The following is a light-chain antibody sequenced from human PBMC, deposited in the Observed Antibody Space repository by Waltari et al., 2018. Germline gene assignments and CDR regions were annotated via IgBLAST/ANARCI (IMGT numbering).Light chain of an antibody. CDR2: DVS. CDR3: SSYTTSHSWV. Sequence: QSALTQPASVSGSPGQSITIFCTGTSSDVGIFNYVSWYQQHPGKPPKVIIHDVSKRPSGVSNRFSGSKSGNTASLTIAGLQAEDEADYYCSSYTTSHSWVFGGGTKLTVL. V-gene: IGLV2-14*03. CDR1: SSDVGIFNY. J-gene: IGLJ3*02.